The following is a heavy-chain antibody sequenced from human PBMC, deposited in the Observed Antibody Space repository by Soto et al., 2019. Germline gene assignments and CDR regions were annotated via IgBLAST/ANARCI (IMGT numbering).Heavy chain of an antibody. V-gene: IGHV1-69*13. CDR3: ARGLFGQQWLVGFDY. D-gene: IGHD6-19*01. J-gene: IGHJ4*02. Sequence: ASVKVSCKVSGGPFSDYLISWVRQAPGQGLEWMGGIIPMFGTANYAQKFQGRVTITADESTSTAYMELSSPISDDTAIYYCARGLFGQQWLVGFDYWGQGTLVTVSS. CDR2: IIPMFGTA. CDR1: GGPFSDYL.